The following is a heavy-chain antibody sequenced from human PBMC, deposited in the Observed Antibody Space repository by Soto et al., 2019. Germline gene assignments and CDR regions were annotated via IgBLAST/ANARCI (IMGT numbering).Heavy chain of an antibody. CDR3: ARDSSSGMDV. J-gene: IGHJ6*02. CDR1: GFMFSNRW. Sequence: EVQLVESGGGLGQPGGSLRLSCAASGFMFSNRWMHWVRQAPGKGLVCVSYINSDGSTTTYADSVKGRFTISRDNAKNTVYWQMNSLRAEDTAVYYCARDSSSGMDVWGQGTTVTVSS. V-gene: IGHV3-74*01. CDR2: INSDGSTT.